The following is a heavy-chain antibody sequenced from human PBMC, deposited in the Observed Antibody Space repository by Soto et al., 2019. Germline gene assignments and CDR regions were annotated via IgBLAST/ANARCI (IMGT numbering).Heavy chain of an antibody. CDR2: INPSGGST. CDR1: GYTFTSYY. J-gene: IGHJ4*02. CDR3: ARVSVDTAMVNFDY. V-gene: IGHV1-46*01. D-gene: IGHD5-18*01. Sequence: ASVKVSCKASGYTFTSYYMHWVRQAPGQGLEWMGIINPSGGSTSYSQKFQGRVTNTRDTSASTAYMELSSLRSEDTAVYYCARVSVDTAMVNFDYWGQGTLVTVSS.